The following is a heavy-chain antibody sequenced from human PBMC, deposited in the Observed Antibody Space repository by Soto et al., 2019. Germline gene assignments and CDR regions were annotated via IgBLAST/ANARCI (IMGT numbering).Heavy chain of an antibody. CDR2: ISSSSSYI. CDR1: GYSLSLYS. D-gene: IGHD3-22*01. V-gene: IGHV3-21*01. Sequence: PGASRNLSCAASGYSLSLYSMNWIHKAPGKGLEWVSSISSSSSYIYYADSVEGRFTISRDNAKNSLYLQMNSLRAEDTAVYYCARDQLYYNDISGRPLNAFDVWGQGTMVTVSS. CDR3: ARDQLYYNDISGRPLNAFDV. J-gene: IGHJ3*01.